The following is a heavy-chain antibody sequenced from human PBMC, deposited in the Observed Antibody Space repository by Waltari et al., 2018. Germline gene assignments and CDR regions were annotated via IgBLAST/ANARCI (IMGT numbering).Heavy chain of an antibody. V-gene: IGHV5-51*01. D-gene: IGHD6-13*01. Sequence: EVQLEQSGAEVKKPGESLKISCKGSGYSFTRYWIGWVRQMPGKGLEWMGIIYPGDSETRYSPSFQGQVTISADKSINTAYLQWSSLKASDSAMYYCARRGMGYSNSWLFDYWGQGTLVTVSS. J-gene: IGHJ4*02. CDR2: IYPGDSET. CDR1: GYSFTRYW. CDR3: ARRGMGYSNSWLFDY.